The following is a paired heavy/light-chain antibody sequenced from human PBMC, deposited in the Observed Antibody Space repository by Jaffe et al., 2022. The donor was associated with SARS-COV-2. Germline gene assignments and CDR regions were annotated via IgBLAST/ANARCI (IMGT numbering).Heavy chain of an antibody. CDR2: ISYDGSNK. CDR1: GFTFSSYG. V-gene: IGHV3-30*18. Sequence: QVQLVESGGGVVQPGRSLRLSCAASGFTFSSYGMHWVRQAPGKGLEWVTVISYDGSNKYYADSVKGRFTISRDNSKLYLQMNSLRPEDTAVYYCAKGSFSSDWTFDYWGQGTLVTVSS. J-gene: IGHJ4*02. CDR3: AKGSFSSDWTFDY. D-gene: IGHD6-19*01.
Light chain of an antibody. CDR3: SSYAGSNNSVV. J-gene: IGLJ2*01. V-gene: IGLV2-8*01. CDR1: SSDVGGYNY. Sequence: QSALTQPPSASGSPGQSVTISCTGTSSDVGGYNYVSWYQQHPGKAPKLMIYEVRNRPSGVPDRFSGSKSGNTASLTVSGLQAEDEADYYCSSYAGSNNSVVFGGGTKLTVL. CDR2: EVR.